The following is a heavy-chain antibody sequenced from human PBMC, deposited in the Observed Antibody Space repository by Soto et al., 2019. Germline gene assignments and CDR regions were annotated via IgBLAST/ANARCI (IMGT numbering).Heavy chain of an antibody. CDR3: ARGMTTVTEYYYYGMDV. J-gene: IGHJ6*02. V-gene: IGHV1-18*01. CDR1: GYTFTSYG. CDR2: ISAYNGNT. Sequence: ASVKVSCKASGYTFTSYGISWVRQAPGQGLEWMGWISAYNGNTNYAQKLQGRVTMTTDTSTSTAYMELRSLRSDDTAVYYCARGMTTVTEYYYYGMDVWGQGXTVTVYS. D-gene: IGHD4-17*01.